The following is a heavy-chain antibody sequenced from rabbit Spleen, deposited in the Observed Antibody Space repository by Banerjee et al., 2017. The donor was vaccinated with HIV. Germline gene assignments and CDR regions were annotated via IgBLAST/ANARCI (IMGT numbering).Heavy chain of an antibody. CDR2: IAGSSSGFT. V-gene: IGHV1S40*01. Sequence: QSLEESGGGLVQPEGSLTLTCKASGFSFSSSDYICWVRQAPGKGLEWISCIAGSSSGFTYSATWATGRFTISKTSSTTVTLQMTSLTVADAATYFCARAGGSTLYNFWGPGTLVTVS. CDR3: ARAGGSTLYNF. CDR1: GFSFSSSDY. J-gene: IGHJ6*01. D-gene: IGHD8-1*01.